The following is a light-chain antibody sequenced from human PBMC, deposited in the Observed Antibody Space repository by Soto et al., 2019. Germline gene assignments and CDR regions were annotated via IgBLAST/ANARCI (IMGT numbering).Light chain of an antibody. J-gene: IGLJ1*01. CDR1: SGSVSTSHY. V-gene: IGLV8-61*01. Sequence: QAVLTQEPSFSVSPGGTVTLTCALSSGSVSTSHYPCWYQQTPGQPPRTLIYSTDTRSSGVPDRFSGSILGNKAALTIPGAQADDEADYYCGLYVGYGIYVFGTGTKLTVL. CDR3: GLYVGYGIYV. CDR2: STD.